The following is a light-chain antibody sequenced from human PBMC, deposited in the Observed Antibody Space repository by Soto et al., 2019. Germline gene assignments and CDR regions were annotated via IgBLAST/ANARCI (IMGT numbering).Light chain of an antibody. CDR1: QSVSSTY. Sequence: EIVLTQSPGTLSLSPGERATLSCRASQSVSSTYLAWYQQKPGQAPRLLIYSASTRATGIPDKFSGSGSGTDFTLTISRLEPEDSAVNYCQQYGSSPKYTFGQGTKLEIK. J-gene: IGKJ2*01. V-gene: IGKV3-20*01. CDR2: SAS. CDR3: QQYGSSPKYT.